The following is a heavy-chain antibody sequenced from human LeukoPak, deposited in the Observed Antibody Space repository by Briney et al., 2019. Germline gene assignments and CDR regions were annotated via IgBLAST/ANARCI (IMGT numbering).Heavy chain of an antibody. V-gene: IGHV3-49*04. D-gene: IGHD2-21*02. CDR1: GFTFGDYV. CDR3: TRDPVGGDWYYDY. CDR2: VRSKAYGGTT. Sequence: GGSLRLSCTASGFTFGDYVMSWVRQAPGKGLEWVGFVRSKAYGGTTEYAASVKGRFTISRDDSKSIAYLQMNSLKTDDTAVYYCTRDPVGGDWYYDYWGQGTLVTVSS. J-gene: IGHJ4*02.